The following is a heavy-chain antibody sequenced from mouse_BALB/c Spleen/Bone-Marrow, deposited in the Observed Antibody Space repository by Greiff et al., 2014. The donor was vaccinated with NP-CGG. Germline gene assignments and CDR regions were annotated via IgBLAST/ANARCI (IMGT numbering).Heavy chain of an antibody. V-gene: IGHV1-67*01. CDR3: ARSGKVRNAMDY. CDR2: ISSYYGDA. J-gene: IGHJ4*01. D-gene: IGHD2-14*01. Sequence: VQLVESGAELVRPGVSVKISCKGSGYTFTDYAVHWVKQSHTKSLEWIGLISSYYGDATYNQKFKGKATMTVDKSSSTAFLELARLTFEDSAIYYCARSGKVRNAMDYWGQGTSVTVSS. CDR1: GYTFTDYA.